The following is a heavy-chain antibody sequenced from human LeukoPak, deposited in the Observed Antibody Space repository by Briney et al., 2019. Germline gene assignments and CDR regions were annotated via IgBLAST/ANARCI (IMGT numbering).Heavy chain of an antibody. J-gene: IGHJ4*02. CDR3: AREEVLRGHSYFDY. D-gene: IGHD5-18*01. CDR2: IKPDGTER. V-gene: IGHV3-7*05. Sequence: PGGSLRLSCAASGFTFSDYYMSWIRQAPGKGLEWVANIKPDGTERYYVDSVKGRFTVSRDNTKNSLYLQMNSLRAEDTAVYYCAREEVLRGHSYFDYWGQGTLVTVSS. CDR1: GFTFSDYY.